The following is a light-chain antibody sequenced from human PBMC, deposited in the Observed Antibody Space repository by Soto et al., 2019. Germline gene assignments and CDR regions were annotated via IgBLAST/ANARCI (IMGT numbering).Light chain of an antibody. CDR1: SSDIGTYNL. Sequence: QSALTQPASVSGSPGQSITISCTGTSSDIGTYNLVSWYQQQSGKAPKLMIYEGSKRPSGVSYRFSGSKSGNTASLTISGLQAEDEADYYCCSYAGSGTYAFGTGTKLTVL. CDR3: CSYAGSGTYA. V-gene: IGLV2-23*01. CDR2: EGS. J-gene: IGLJ1*01.